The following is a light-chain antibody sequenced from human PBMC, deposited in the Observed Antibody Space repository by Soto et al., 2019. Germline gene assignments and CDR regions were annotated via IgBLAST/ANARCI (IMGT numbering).Light chain of an antibody. CDR1: QSVSSTY. J-gene: IGKJ1*01. V-gene: IGKV3-20*01. CDR2: GAS. CDR3: QYYAASPRP. Sequence: EIVLTQSPGTLSLFPGERATFSCTASQSVSSTYLAWYQQKPGQAPRLLIHGASSRATGTPDRFSGSGSGTDFTLTISILEPEDSAVYYCQYYAASPRPFGQGTKVEIK.